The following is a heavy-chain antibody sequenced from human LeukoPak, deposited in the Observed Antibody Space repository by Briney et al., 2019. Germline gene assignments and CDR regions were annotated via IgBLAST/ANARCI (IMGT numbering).Heavy chain of an antibody. CDR3: ARGIQLWYYYGMDV. J-gene: IGHJ6*02. CDR2: MNPNSGNT. V-gene: IGHV1-8*01. CDR1: GYTFTSYD. D-gene: IGHD5-18*01. Sequence: GASVKVSCKASGYTFTSYDINWMRQATGQGLEWMGWMNPNSGNTGYAQKFQGRVTMTRNTSISTAYMELSSLRSEDTAVYYCARGIQLWYYYGMDVWGQGTTVTVSS.